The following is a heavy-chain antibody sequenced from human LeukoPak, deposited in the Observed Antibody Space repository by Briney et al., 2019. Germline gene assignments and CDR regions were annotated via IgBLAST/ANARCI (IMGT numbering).Heavy chain of an antibody. D-gene: IGHD3-9*01. CDR2: IIPILGIA. CDR3: ARGSPLRYFDWPTGGMDV. Sequence: SVKVSCKASGGTFSSYAISWARQAPGQGLEWMGRIIPILGIANYAQKFQGRVTITADKSTSTAYMELSSLRSEDTAVYYCARGSPLRYFDWPTGGMDVWGQGTTVTVSS. CDR1: GGTFSSYA. V-gene: IGHV1-69*04. J-gene: IGHJ6*02.